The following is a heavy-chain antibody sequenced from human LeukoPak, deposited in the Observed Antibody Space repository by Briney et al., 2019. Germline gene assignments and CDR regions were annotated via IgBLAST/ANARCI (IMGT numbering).Heavy chain of an antibody. Sequence: GGSLRLSCAASGFTFSSYSMNWVRQAPGKGLEWVSYISSSSSTIYYADSVKGRFTISRDNSKNTLYLQMNSLRAEDTAVYYCAKDLTVAGTGNYWGQGTLVTASS. CDR3: AKDLTVAGTGNY. CDR2: ISSSSSTI. V-gene: IGHV3-48*01. CDR1: GFTFSSYS. D-gene: IGHD6-19*01. J-gene: IGHJ4*02.